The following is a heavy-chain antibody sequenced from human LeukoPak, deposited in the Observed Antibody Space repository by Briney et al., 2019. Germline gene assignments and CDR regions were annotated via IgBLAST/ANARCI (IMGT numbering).Heavy chain of an antibody. Sequence: SETLSLTCTVAGGSISSGSYYWSWIRQPPGKGLEWIGYIYYSGSTNYNPSLKSRVTISVDTSKNQFSLKLSSVTAADTAVYYCARDSFFADSYYFDYWGQGTLVTVSS. CDR1: GGSISSGSYY. V-gene: IGHV4-61*01. CDR2: IYYSGST. J-gene: IGHJ4*02. CDR3: ARDSFFADSYYFDY. D-gene: IGHD3-3*01.